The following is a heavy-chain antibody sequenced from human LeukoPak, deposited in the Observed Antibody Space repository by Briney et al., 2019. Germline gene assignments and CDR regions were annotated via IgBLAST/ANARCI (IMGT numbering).Heavy chain of an antibody. D-gene: IGHD3-10*01. CDR1: GYTFTSYG. CDR3: ARLWFGELWNDY. CDR2: ISSYNGNT. Sequence: SVKVSCKASGYTFTSYGISWVRQAPRQGLEWMGCISSYNGNTIHTQKPQGRVTMTTDTSTSTAYMELRSLRSDDTAVYYCARLWFGELWNDYWGQGTLVTVSS. J-gene: IGHJ4*02. V-gene: IGHV1-18*01.